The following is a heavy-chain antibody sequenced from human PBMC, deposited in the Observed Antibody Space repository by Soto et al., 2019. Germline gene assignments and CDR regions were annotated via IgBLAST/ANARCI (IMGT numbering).Heavy chain of an antibody. D-gene: IGHD3-10*01. J-gene: IGHJ4*02. CDR2: IIPIFGTT. CDR3: ARQMDRGVIFDY. V-gene: IGHV1-69*01. CDR1: GGIFSDYA. Sequence: QVHLVQSGAEVRRPGSSVKVSCKTSGGIFSDYALSWVRQAPGQGLEWMGRIIPIFGTTIYAQKFHGRVTITADEATSTAFMELSSLRSEATAVCSCARQMDRGVIFDYWGQGTLVTVSS.